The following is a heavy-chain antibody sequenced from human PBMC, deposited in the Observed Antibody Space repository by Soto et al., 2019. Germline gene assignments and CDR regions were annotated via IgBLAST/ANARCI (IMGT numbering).Heavy chain of an antibody. CDR2: IIPIFGTA. D-gene: IGHD2-15*01. Sequence: SVKVYCKASGGPFSSYAISLVRQAPGQGLEWMGGIIPIFGTANYAQKFQGRVTITADESTSTAYMELSSLRSEDTAVYYCARGRKLGYCSGGSCSDAFDIWGQGTMVTVSS. V-gene: IGHV1-69*13. J-gene: IGHJ3*02. CDR3: ARGRKLGYCSGGSCSDAFDI. CDR1: GGPFSSYA.